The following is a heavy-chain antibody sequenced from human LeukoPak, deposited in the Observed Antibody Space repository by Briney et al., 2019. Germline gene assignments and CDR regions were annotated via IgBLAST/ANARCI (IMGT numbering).Heavy chain of an antibody. J-gene: IGHJ4*02. Sequence: ASVKFSCKASGYTFTGYYMHWVRQAPGQGLEWMGWINPNGGGTNYAQKFQGRVTMTTDTSISTAYMELGGLRYDDTAVYYCARVSSSGDYYDNGGQGTLVTVSS. D-gene: IGHD3-10*01. V-gene: IGHV1-2*02. CDR1: GYTFTGYY. CDR3: ARVSSSGDYYDN. CDR2: INPNGGGT.